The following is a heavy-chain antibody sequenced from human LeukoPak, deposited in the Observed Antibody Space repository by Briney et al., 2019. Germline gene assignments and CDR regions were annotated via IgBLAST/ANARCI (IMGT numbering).Heavy chain of an antibody. CDR1: GFTFSSYA. J-gene: IGHJ4*02. Sequence: GRSLRLSCAASGFTFSSYAMHWVRQAPGKGLEWVAVISYDGSNKYYADSVKGRFTISRDNSKNTLFLQMNSLRAEDTAIYYCATYRQVMLPFESWGRGTLVTVSS. CDR2: ISYDGSNK. V-gene: IGHV3-30*04. CDR3: ATYRQVMLPFES. D-gene: IGHD5-18*01.